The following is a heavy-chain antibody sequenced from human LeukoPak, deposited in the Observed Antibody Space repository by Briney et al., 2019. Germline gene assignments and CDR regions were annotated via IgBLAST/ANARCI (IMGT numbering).Heavy chain of an antibody. CDR1: GFTFSNNG. CDR3: AKTNGYYDY. Sequence: GGSLRLSCAASGFTFSNNGMSWVRQSPGRGLEWVSGISGGGDTTYYAESVRGRFTISRDNSKNTLFLQMSSLTAEDTAVYYCAKTNGYYDYWGQGTLVAVSS. D-gene: IGHD3-22*01. CDR2: ISGGGDTT. J-gene: IGHJ4*02. V-gene: IGHV3-23*01.